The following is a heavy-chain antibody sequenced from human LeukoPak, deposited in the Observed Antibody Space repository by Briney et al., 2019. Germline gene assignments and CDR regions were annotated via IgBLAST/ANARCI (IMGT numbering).Heavy chain of an antibody. CDR1: GGTFSSYA. J-gene: IGHJ4*01. D-gene: IGHD3-22*01. CDR2: IIPIFDTA. V-gene: IGHV1-69*13. CDR3: ARADYYYDSSGYYQYYFDY. Sequence: SVKVSCKASGGTFSSYAISWVRQAPGQGLEWMGGIIPIFDTANYAQKFQGRVTITADESTSTAYMELSSLRSEDTAVYYCARADYYYDSSGYYQYYFDYWGQGTLVTVSS.